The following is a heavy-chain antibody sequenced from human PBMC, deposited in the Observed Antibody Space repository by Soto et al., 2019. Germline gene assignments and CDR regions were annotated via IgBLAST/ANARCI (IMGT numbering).Heavy chain of an antibody. J-gene: IGHJ5*02. V-gene: IGHV7-4-1*01. CDR1: GYTFTSYA. CDR2: INTNTGNP. Sequence: GASVKVSCKASGYTFTSYAMNWVRQAPGQGLEWMGWINTNTGNPTYAQGFTGRFVFSLDTPVSTAYLQICSLKAEDTAVYYCARDRTIFGVVVSRNWFDPWGQGTLVTVSS. D-gene: IGHD3-3*01. CDR3: ARDRTIFGVVVSRNWFDP.